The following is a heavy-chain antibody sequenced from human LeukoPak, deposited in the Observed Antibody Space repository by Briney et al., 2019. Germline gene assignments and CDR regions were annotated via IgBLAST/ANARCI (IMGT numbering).Heavy chain of an antibody. CDR1: GFTFSTYD. Sequence: GVSLRLSCAASGFTFSTYDFHWVRQATGKGLEWVSAIGTVGDTHYPGSVKGRFTISRENAKNSVFLQMDSLRAGDTAVYYCVRESNDFLTGYYDYWGQGILVTVSS. D-gene: IGHD3-9*01. V-gene: IGHV3-13*01. CDR3: VRESNDFLTGYYDY. J-gene: IGHJ4*02. CDR2: IGTVGDT.